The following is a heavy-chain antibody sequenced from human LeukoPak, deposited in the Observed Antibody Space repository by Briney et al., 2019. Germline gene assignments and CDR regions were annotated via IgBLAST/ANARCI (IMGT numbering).Heavy chain of an antibody. J-gene: IGHJ5*02. D-gene: IGHD3-3*01. Sequence: RRASVKVSCKVSGYTLNELSIHWVRQAAGKGLEWMGGFDPEYGETVYAQKFQDRVTMAEDTSTDTAYMELSSLRSEDTAVYYCAPLDFWVPSTWGQGTLVTVSS. V-gene: IGHV1-24*01. CDR1: GYTLNELS. CDR3: APLDFWVPST. CDR2: FDPEYGET.